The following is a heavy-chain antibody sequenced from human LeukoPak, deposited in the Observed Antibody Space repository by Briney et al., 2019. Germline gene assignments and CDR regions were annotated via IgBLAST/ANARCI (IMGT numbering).Heavy chain of an antibody. D-gene: IGHD1-26*01. CDR3: AAAGGISTWYLDY. V-gene: IGHV3-21*03. J-gene: IGHJ4*02. CDR2: ITSASTSM. CDR1: GFDFSGYS. Sequence: PGGSLRLSCAASGFDFSGYSMTWVRQGPGKGLEWVSSITSASTSMYYADSVRGRFIISRDNAKNSLYLQMNSLRAEDTGVYYCAAAGGISTWYLDYWGQGTLVAVSS.